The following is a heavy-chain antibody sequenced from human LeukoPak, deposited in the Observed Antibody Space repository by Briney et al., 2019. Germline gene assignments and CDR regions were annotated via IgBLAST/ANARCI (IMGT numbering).Heavy chain of an antibody. CDR2: IKQDGSEK. Sequence: GGSLRLSCAASGFTFSSYWMSWDRQAPGKGLEWVANIKQDGSEKYYVDSVKGRFTISRDNAKNSLYLQMNSLRAEDTAVYYCARDGGGEGATTDFDYWGQGTLVTVSS. CDR3: ARDGGGEGATTDFDY. J-gene: IGHJ4*02. V-gene: IGHV3-7*01. D-gene: IGHD1-26*01. CDR1: GFTFSSYW.